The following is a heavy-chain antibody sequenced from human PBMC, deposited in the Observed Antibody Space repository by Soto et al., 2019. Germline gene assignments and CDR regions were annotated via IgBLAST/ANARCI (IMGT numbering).Heavy chain of an antibody. CDR3: VRDGTKTLRDWFDP. Sequence: SETLSLTCTVSGASISGFYRSWIRKSAGKGLEWIGRIYATGTTDYNPSLKSRVMMSVDTSKKQFSLKLRSVTAADTAVYYCVRDGTKTLRDWFDPWGQGISVTVSS. CDR2: IYATGTT. CDR1: GASISGFY. D-gene: IGHD1-1*01. V-gene: IGHV4-4*07. J-gene: IGHJ5*02.